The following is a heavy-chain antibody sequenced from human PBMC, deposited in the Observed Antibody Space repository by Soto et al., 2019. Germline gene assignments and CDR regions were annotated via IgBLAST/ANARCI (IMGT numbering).Heavy chain of an antibody. CDR2: IYYSGTT. CDR1: GDSVTSGSYY. J-gene: IGHJ6*02. V-gene: IGHV4-61*01. Sequence: SLTCIVSGDSVTSGSYYWTWLRQPPWKGLEWIGYIYYSGTTNYNPSLKSRVTISVDTSKNQFSVKLSSVTAADTAVYYCARVPYYYNSTGYYYYGMDVWGQGTTVAVSS. D-gene: IGHD3-22*01. CDR3: ARVPYYYNSTGYYYYGMDV.